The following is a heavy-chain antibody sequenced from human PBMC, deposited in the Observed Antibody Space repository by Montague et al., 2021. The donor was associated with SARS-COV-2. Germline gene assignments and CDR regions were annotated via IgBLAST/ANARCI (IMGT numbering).Heavy chain of an antibody. Sequence: SETLSLTCTVFGYSISSGYFWAWLRQPPGKGLEWIGSIYHAGYIHYNPSLKSRVSISTDTSRNQISLRVTDVAAADTAVYYCARAPCVGDCNSLAIWFDPWGQGTLGSVSS. J-gene: IGHJ5*02. CDR3: ARAPCVGDCNSLAIWFDP. D-gene: IGHD2-21*02. V-gene: IGHV4-38-2*02. CDR1: GYSISSGYF. CDR2: IYHAGYI.